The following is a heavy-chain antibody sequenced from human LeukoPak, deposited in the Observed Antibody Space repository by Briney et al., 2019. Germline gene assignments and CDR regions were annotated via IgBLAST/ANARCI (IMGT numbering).Heavy chain of an antibody. CDR2: ISGSGGST. Sequence: GGSLRLSCAASGFTFSSYAMSWVRQPPGKGLEWVSAISGSGGSTYYADSVKGRFTTSRDNSNNTLFLQMNSLRAEDTAFYYCASSLLTRGRGPSDYWGQGTLVTVSS. CDR3: ASSLLTRGRGPSDY. CDR1: GFTFSSYA. V-gene: IGHV3-23*01. D-gene: IGHD3-16*01. J-gene: IGHJ4*02.